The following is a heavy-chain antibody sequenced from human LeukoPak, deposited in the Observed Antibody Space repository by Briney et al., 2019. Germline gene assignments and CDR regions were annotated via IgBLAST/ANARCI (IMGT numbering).Heavy chain of an antibody. CDR2: IYYSGST. CDR3: ARTYYDFWSGYYRWFDP. CDR1: GYSISSGYY. J-gene: IGHJ5*02. Sequence: SETLSLTCTVSGYSISSGYYWGWIRQPPGKGLEWIGSIYYSGSTYYNPSLKSRVTISVDTSKNQFSLKLSSVTAADTAVYYCARTYYDFWSGYYRWFDPWGQGTLVTVSS. D-gene: IGHD3-3*01. V-gene: IGHV4-38-2*02.